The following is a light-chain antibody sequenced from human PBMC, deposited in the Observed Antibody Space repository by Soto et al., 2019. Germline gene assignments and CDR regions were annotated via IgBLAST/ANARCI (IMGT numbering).Light chain of an antibody. CDR1: QSISSW. CDR2: HAS. CDR3: QQYNSYS. V-gene: IGKV1-5*01. J-gene: IGKJ1*01. Sequence: DIQMTQSPSTLSASVGDRVTITCRASQSISSWLAWYQQKPGTAPKLLIYHASTLESGVPSRFSGSGSGTEFTLTISSLQPDDFATYYCQQYNSYSFGQGTKVDI.